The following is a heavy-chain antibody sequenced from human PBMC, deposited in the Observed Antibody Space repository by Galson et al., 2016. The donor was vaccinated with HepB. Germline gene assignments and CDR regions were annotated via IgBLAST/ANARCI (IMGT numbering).Heavy chain of an antibody. V-gene: IGHV3-33*01. Sequence: SLRLSCAASGFTFSSYGMHWVRQAPGKGLEWVAVIWYDGSNKYYADSVKGRFTISRDTSKNTLYLQMNSLRAEDTAVYYCARAFFRAAYFDCWGQVTLVTVSS. CDR2: IWYDGSNK. CDR3: ARAFFRAAYFDC. CDR1: GFTFSSYG. J-gene: IGHJ4*02. D-gene: IGHD2/OR15-2a*01.